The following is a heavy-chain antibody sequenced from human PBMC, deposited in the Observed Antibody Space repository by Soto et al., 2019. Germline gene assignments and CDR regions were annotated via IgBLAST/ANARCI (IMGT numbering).Heavy chain of an antibody. CDR2: IYYSGTT. Sequence: QVQLQESGPGLVKPSETLSLTCAVPGDSVSNDNYYWSWIRQPPGKGLECIGYIYYSGTTNYNSYLKSRLSLSVDMSKNQFSLKLASVTAADTAVYFCARSQRGRTAFTFDYWGQGALVTVSS. J-gene: IGHJ4*02. V-gene: IGHV4-61*01. D-gene: IGHD3-16*01. CDR3: ARSQRGRTAFTFDY. CDR1: GDSVSNDNYY.